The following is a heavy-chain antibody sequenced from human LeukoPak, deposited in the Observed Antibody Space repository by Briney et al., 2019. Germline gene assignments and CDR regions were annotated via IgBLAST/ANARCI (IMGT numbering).Heavy chain of an antibody. CDR1: GGSISSSHSY. Sequence: PSETLSLTCTVSGGSISSSHSYWGWIRQPPGKGLEWIGNIYYSGSTYYSPSLTSRVIVSVDTSENQFSLKLSSVTAADTAVYYCARAHSIASYYYGVDVWGQGTTVTVSS. CDR2: IYYSGST. CDR3: ARAHSIASYYYGVDV. J-gene: IGHJ6*02. D-gene: IGHD2/OR15-2a*01. V-gene: IGHV4-39*07.